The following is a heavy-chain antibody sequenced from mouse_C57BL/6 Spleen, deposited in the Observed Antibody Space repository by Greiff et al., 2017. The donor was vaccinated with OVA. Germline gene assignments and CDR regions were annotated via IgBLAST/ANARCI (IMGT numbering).Heavy chain of an antibody. Sequence: QVQLQQSGAELVKPGASVKISCKASGYAFSSYWMNWVKQRPGKGLEWIGQIYPGDGDTNYNGKFKGKATLTADKSSSTAYMQLSSLTSEDSAVYFCARGSHENYLDYWGQGTTLTVSS. J-gene: IGHJ2*01. CDR2: IYPGDGDT. V-gene: IGHV1-80*01. CDR3: ARGSHENYLDY. CDR1: GYAFSSYW.